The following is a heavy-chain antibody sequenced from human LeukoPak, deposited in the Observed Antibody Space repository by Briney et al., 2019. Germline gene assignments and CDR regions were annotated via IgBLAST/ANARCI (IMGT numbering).Heavy chain of an antibody. J-gene: IGHJ6*02. CDR2: ISSGSTI. CDR1: GFTFSDYY. D-gene: IGHD3-10*01. CDR3: ARDLVNMVRGVIPYGMDV. V-gene: IGHV3-11*01. Sequence: GGSLRLSCAASGFTFSDYYMSWIRQAPGKGLEWVSYISSGSTIYYADSVKGRFTISRDNAKNSLYLQMNSLRAEDTAVYYCARDLVNMVRGVIPYGMDVWGQGTTVTVSS.